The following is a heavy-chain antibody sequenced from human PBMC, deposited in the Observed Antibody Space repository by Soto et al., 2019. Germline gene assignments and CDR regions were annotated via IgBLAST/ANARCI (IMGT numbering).Heavy chain of an antibody. CDR3: MLVWPTFDH. Sequence: PGGSLRLSCAASGFTFSDYYMSWIRQAPGKGLVWVSYISSSSSCTNYADSVKGRFTISRDNAKNTLFLQMNSLRAEDTGVYYCMLVWPTFDHWGQGALVTVSS. D-gene: IGHD1-20*01. CDR2: ISSSSSCT. J-gene: IGHJ4*02. CDR1: GFTFSDYY. V-gene: IGHV3-11*06.